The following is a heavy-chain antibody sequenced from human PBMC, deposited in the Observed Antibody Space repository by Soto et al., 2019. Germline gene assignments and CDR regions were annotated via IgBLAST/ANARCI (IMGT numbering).Heavy chain of an antibody. CDR1: GFTFSSYG. CDR2: IWYDGSNK. D-gene: IGHD3-10*01. CDR3: ARDPGGSGSYYLRYYYYGMDV. V-gene: IGHV3-33*01. J-gene: IGHJ6*02. Sequence: QVQLVESGGGVVQPGRSLRLSCATSGFTFSSYGMHWVRQAPGKGLEWVAVIWYDGSNKYYADSVKGRFTISRDNSKNTLYLQSNSLRAEDTAVYYCARDPGGSGSYYLRYYYYGMDVWGQGTTVTVSS.